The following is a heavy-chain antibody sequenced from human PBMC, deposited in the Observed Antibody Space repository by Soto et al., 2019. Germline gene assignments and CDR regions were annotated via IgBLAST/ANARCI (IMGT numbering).Heavy chain of an antibody. CDR3: ARSLRRGATVTTNYYYYGMDV. Sequence: ASVKVSCKASGYTFTGYYMHWVRQAPGQGLEWMGWINPNSGGTNYAQKFQGWVTMTRDTSISTAYMELSRLRSDDTAVYYCARSLRRGATVTTNYYYYGMDVWGKGTTVTVSS. V-gene: IGHV1-2*04. CDR1: GYTFTGYY. J-gene: IGHJ6*04. D-gene: IGHD4-17*01. CDR2: INPNSGGT.